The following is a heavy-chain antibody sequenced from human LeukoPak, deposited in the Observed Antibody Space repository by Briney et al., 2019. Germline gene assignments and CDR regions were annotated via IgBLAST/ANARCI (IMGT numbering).Heavy chain of an antibody. V-gene: IGHV3-23*01. CDR3: AKEMVYGSGGGPFDY. J-gene: IGHJ4*02. CDR2: ISASGRST. CDR1: GFNFSSFV. Sequence: PGGSLRLSCAGSGFNFSSFVMTWVRQAPGKGLEWVSSISASGRSTYYADSAKGRFTISRDNSKNTLYLQMNSLKTEDTAVYYCAKEMVYGSGGGPFDYWGQGTLVTVSS. D-gene: IGHD3-10*01.